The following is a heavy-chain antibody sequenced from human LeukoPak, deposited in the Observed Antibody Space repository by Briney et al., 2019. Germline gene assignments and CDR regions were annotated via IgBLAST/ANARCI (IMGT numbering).Heavy chain of an antibody. Sequence: SETLSLTCTVSGGAISSYYWFWIRQPPGKGLEWIGYIYYSGSTNYNPSLKSRVTISLDTSENQFSLKLSSVTAADTAIYYCARKKFIAAGGFDSWGQGTLVTVSS. CDR1: GGAISSYY. D-gene: IGHD6-6*01. CDR2: IYYSGST. CDR3: ARKKFIAAGGFDS. V-gene: IGHV4-59*01. J-gene: IGHJ5*01.